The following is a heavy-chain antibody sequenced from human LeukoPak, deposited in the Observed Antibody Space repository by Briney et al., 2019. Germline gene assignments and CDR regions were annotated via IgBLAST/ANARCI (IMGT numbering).Heavy chain of an antibody. CDR1: GGSISSSSYY. J-gene: IGHJ4*02. D-gene: IGHD3-16*02. Sequence: SETLSLTCTVSGGSISSSSYYWGWIRQPPGKGLEWIGSMYYRGSIYYNPSLKSRVNISVDTSKNQFSLKLSSVTAADTAVYYCAGLGIMITFGGIIGPFDYWGQGTLVTVSS. V-gene: IGHV4-39*01. CDR3: AGLGIMITFGGIIGPFDY. CDR2: MYYRGSI.